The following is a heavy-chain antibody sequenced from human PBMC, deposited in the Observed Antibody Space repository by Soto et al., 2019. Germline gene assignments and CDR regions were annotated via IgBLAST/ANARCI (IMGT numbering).Heavy chain of an antibody. D-gene: IGHD3-9*01. CDR1: GFTFSSYA. Sequence: VGSLRLSCAASGFTFSSYAMSWVRQARGEGLEWVSGISCSSGSTYYADSVKGRFTISIDNSKNTLYLQMNSLRAEDTAVYYCAKDPLNYDILTATLEYYGMDVWGQGTTVTVSS. CDR2: ISCSSGST. CDR3: AKDPLNYDILTATLEYYGMDV. J-gene: IGHJ6*02. V-gene: IGHV3-23*01.